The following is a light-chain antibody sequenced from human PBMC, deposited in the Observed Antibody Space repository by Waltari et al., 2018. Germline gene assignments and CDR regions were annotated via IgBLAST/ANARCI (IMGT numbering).Light chain of an antibody. Sequence: DIVMTQSPLSLSVTPGEPASISCRSSQSLLHSSGNTFLDWYLQKPGQSPQLLIYFVSNRASGVPDRFSGSGSGTYFTLKISRVEAEDFGVYFCMQARQTPWTFGQGTKVEIK. CDR1: QSLLHSSGNTF. J-gene: IGKJ1*01. V-gene: IGKV2-28*01. CDR3: MQARQTPWT. CDR2: FVS.